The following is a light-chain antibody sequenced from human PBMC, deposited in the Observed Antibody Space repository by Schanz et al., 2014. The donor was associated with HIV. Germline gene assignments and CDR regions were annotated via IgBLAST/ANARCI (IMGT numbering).Light chain of an antibody. J-gene: IGKJ2*01. CDR3: QQSYSATPYT. CDR1: QSISSY. Sequence: DIQMTQSPSSLSASVGDRVTITCRASQSISSYLNWYQQKPGKAPKLLIYDASNLETGVPSRFSGSGSGTHFTLTITGLQFEDFATYYCQQSYSATPYTFGQGTKVEIK. CDR2: DAS. V-gene: IGKV1-39*01.